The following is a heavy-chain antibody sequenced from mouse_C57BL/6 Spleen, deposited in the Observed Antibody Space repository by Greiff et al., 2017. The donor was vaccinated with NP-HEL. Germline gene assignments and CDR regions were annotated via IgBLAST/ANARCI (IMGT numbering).Heavy chain of an antibody. D-gene: IGHD3-2*02. CDR3: ASLDSSGYGAMDY. CDR2: ISSGSSTI. Sequence: EVKLVESGGGLVKPGGSLKLSCAASGFTFSDYGMHWVRQAPEKGLEWVAYISSGSSTIYYADTVKGRFTISRDNAKNTLFLQMTSLRSEDTAMYYCASLDSSGYGAMDYWGQGTSVTVSS. CDR1: GFTFSDYG. V-gene: IGHV5-17*01. J-gene: IGHJ4*01.